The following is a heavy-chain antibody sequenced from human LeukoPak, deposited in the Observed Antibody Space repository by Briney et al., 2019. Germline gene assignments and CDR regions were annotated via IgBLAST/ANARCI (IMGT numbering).Heavy chain of an antibody. CDR1: GFTFTTFG. CDR3: AKINNNDDY. D-gene: IGHD1/OR15-1a*01. J-gene: IGHJ4*02. V-gene: IGHV3-30*18. Sequence: GGSLRLSCAAYGFTFTTFGIHWVRQAPGKGLEWVAAISPHGDIEYYTDSVKGRFTISRDNSKNMIYMQMNKLRGEDSAVYYCAKINNNDDYWGQGNLVTVSS. CDR2: ISPHGDIE.